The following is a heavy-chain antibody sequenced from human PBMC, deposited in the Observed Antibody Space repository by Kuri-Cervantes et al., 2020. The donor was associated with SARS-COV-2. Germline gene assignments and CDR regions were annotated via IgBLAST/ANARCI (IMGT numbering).Heavy chain of an antibody. CDR2: ISSDGKTM. D-gene: IGHD3-3*01. CDR1: GFTFSSYS. V-gene: IGHV3-30*03. CDR3: ARDPDYRVVYYYHGMDV. J-gene: IGHJ6*02. Sequence: GGSLRLSCAASGFTFSSYSMNWVRQAPGKGLEWVAVISSDGKTMYYADSVKGRVTISRDNSENTVHLQMSSLRPEDTALYFCARDPDYRVVYYYHGMDVWGQGTTVTVSS.